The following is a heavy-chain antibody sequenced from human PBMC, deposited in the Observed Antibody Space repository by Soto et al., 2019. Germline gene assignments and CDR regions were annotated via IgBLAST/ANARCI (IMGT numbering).Heavy chain of an antibody. CDR2: ISAYNGNT. D-gene: IGHD4-17*01. CDR1: GYTFTSYG. J-gene: IGHJ6*03. CDR3: ARYTPTVSTSKYYYYMDV. V-gene: IGHV1-18*01. Sequence: ASVKVSCKSSGYTFTSYGISWVRQALGQGLEWMGWISAYNGNTNYAQKLQGRVTMTTDTSTSTAYMELRSLRSDDTVVYYCARYTPTVSTSKYYYYMDVWGKGTTVTVSS.